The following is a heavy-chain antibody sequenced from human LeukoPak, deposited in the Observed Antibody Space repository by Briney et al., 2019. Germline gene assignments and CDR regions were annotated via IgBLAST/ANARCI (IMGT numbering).Heavy chain of an antibody. J-gene: IGHJ4*02. D-gene: IGHD5-12*01. CDR3: ARSEYSGYDYWAEPYYFDY. Sequence: PGGSLRLSCATSGFTFSSYSMNWVRQAPGKGLEWVSSISSSSSYIYYADSVKGRFTISRDNAKNSLYLQMNGLRAEDTAVYYCARSEYSGYDYWAEPYYFDYWGQGTLVTVSS. V-gene: IGHV3-21*01. CDR2: ISSSSSYI. CDR1: GFTFSSYS.